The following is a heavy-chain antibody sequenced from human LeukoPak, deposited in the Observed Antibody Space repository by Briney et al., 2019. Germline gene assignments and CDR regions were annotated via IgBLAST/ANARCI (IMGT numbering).Heavy chain of an antibody. V-gene: IGHV1-69*05. Sequence: ASVKASCKASGGTFSSYAISWVRQAPGQGLEWMGGIIPIFGTANYAQKFQGRVTITTDESTSTAYMELSSLRSEDTAVYYCASSGYESDAFDIWGQGTMVTVSS. CDR1: GGTFSSYA. J-gene: IGHJ3*02. D-gene: IGHD3-22*01. CDR2: IIPIFGTA. CDR3: ASSGYESDAFDI.